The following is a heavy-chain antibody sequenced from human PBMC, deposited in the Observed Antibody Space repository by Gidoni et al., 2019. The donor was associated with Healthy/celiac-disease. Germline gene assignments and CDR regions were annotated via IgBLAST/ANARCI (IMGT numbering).Heavy chain of an antibody. Sequence: EVQLVESGGGLVKPGGSLRLSCAASGFTFSSYSMNWVRQAPGKGLEWVSSISSSSSYIYYADSVKGRFTISRDNAKNSLYLQMNSLRAEDTAVYYCARDGAAAGPESWFDPWGQGTLVTVSS. J-gene: IGHJ5*02. CDR2: ISSSSSYI. CDR3: ARDGAAAGPESWFDP. D-gene: IGHD6-13*01. CDR1: GFTFSSYS. V-gene: IGHV3-21*01.